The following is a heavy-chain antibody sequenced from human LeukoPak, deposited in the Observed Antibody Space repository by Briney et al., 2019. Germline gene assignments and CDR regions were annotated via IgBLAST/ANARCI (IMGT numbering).Heavy chain of an antibody. J-gene: IGHJ6*03. CDR2: IWYDGGNK. Sequence: GGSLRLSCAASGFTFSSYGMHWVRQAPGKGLEWVAVIWYDGGNKYYADSVKGRFTISRDNSKNTLYLQMHSLRAEDTAVYYCARAGDNKSYYYYMDVWGKGTTVTVSS. CDR3: ARAGDNKSYYYYMDV. CDR1: GFTFSSYG. V-gene: IGHV3-33*01. D-gene: IGHD3-16*01.